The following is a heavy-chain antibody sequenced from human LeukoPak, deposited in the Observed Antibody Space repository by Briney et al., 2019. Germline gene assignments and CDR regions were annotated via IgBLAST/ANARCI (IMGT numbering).Heavy chain of an antibody. Sequence: GGSLRLSCAVSGFTFSNYWMHWVRQAPGKGLVWVSCISSDGSSTNYADSVKGRFTISRDNAKNTLYLHMNSLRAEDTALYYCARPMISVMSLGADFWGQGSLVTVSS. CDR1: GFTFSNYW. J-gene: IGHJ4*02. CDR2: ISSDGSST. D-gene: IGHD3/OR15-3a*01. CDR3: ARPMISVMSLGADF. V-gene: IGHV3-74*01.